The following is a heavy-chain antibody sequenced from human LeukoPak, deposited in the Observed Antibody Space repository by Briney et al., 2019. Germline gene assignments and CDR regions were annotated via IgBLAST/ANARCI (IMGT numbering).Heavy chain of an antibody. CDR2: ISSSSSYI. J-gene: IGHJ4*02. CDR3: ARDTRGYSGYERNY. Sequence: GGSLRLSCAASGFTFSTFAMIWVRQPPGKGLEWVSSISSSSSYIYYADSVKGRFTISRDNAKNSLYLQMNSLRAEDTAVYYCARDTRGYSGYERNYWGQGTLVTVSS. D-gene: IGHD5-12*01. CDR1: GFTFSTFA. V-gene: IGHV3-21*01.